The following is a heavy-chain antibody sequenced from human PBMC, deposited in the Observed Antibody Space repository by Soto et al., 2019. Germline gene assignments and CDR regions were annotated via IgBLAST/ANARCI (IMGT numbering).Heavy chain of an antibody. J-gene: IGHJ3*01. CDR2: IYYSGGT. Sequence: QVQLQESGPGVVKPSETLSLTCTVSGDSVSSYYWSWIRQPPGKGLGWIGYIYYSGGTSYNTSLKSRVSISVDTSKNQCSLNLRSVTAADTAMYYCARAYSGTYDVWGQGTMVTVSS. V-gene: IGHV4-59*02. D-gene: IGHD2-15*01. CDR3: ARAYSGTYDV. CDR1: GDSVSSYY.